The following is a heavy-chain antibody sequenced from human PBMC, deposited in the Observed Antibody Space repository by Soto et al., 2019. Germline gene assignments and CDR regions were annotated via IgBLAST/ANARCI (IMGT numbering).Heavy chain of an antibody. CDR3: AREVGFRYCSGGSCYYYYYGMDV. CDR1: GFTFTSSA. V-gene: IGHV1-2*04. J-gene: IGHJ6*02. Sequence: ASVKVSCQASGFTFTSSAVQWVRQARGQRLEWMGWINPNSGGTNYAQKFQGWVTMTRDTSISTAYMELSRLRSDDTAVYYCAREVGFRYCSGGSCYYYYYGMDVWGQGTTVTVSS. CDR2: INPNSGGT. D-gene: IGHD2-15*01.